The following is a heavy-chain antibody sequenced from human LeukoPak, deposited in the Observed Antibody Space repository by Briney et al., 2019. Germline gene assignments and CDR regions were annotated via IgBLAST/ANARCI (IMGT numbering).Heavy chain of an antibody. CDR3: ARGYSSSWSAEYFQH. Sequence: PSETLSLTCAVYGGSFSNYYWSWIRQPPGKGLEWIGYIYYSGSTYYNPSLKSRVTISVDTSKNQFSLKLSSVTAADTAVYYCARGYSSSWSAEYFQHWGQGTLVTVSS. V-gene: IGHV4-59*06. J-gene: IGHJ1*01. CDR1: GGSFSNYY. D-gene: IGHD6-13*01. CDR2: IYYSGST.